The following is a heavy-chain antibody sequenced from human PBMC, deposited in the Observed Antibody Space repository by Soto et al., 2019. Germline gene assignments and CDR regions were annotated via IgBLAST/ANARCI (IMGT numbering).Heavy chain of an antibody. V-gene: IGHV3-11*01. J-gene: IGHJ5*02. CDR2: ISSSGSTI. Sequence: GGPLRLSCAASGFTFSDYYMSWIRQAPGKGLGWVSYISSSGSTIYYADSVKGRFTISRDNAKNSLYLQMNSLRAEDAAVYYCARDPYYYGSGSYGMFDPWGQGTLVTVSS. CDR3: ARDPYYYGSGSYGMFDP. CDR1: GFTFSDYY. D-gene: IGHD3-10*01.